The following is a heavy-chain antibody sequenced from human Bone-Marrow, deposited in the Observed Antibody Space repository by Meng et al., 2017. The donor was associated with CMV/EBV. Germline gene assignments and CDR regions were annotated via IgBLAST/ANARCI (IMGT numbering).Heavy chain of an antibody. CDR2: ISAYSGDT. D-gene: IGHD3-22*01. Sequence: ASVKVSCKASGYTFTSYGISWVRQAPGQGLEWMGWISAYSGDTNYAQKFQGSVTMTRDTSISTAYMELSRLKSDDTAVYYCARIYYYDGSGYYPFDYWGQGTLVTVSS. J-gene: IGHJ4*02. V-gene: IGHV1-18*01. CDR1: GYTFTSYG. CDR3: ARIYYYDGSGYYPFDY.